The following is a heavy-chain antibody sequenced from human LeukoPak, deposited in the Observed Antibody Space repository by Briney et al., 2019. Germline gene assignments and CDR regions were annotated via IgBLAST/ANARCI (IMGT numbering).Heavy chain of an antibody. CDR3: ARDFTWFDP. CDR1: GYSISSGYY. V-gene: IGHV4-38-2*02. CDR2: IYHSGST. Sequence: SETLSLTCTVSGYSISSGYYWGWIRQPPGKGLEWIGSIYHSGSTYYNPSLKSRVTISVDTSKNQFSLKLSSVTAADTAVYYCARDFTWFDPWGQGTLVTVSS. J-gene: IGHJ5*02.